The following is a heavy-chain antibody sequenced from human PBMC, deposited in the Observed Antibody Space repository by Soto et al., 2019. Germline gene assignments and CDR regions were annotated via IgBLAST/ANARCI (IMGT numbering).Heavy chain of an antibody. V-gene: IGHV3-23*01. D-gene: IGHD1-26*01. CDR3: ARDYRLDYYYYGMDV. Sequence: GGSLRLSCAASGFTFSSYAMSWVRQAPGKGLEWVSAISGSGGSTYYADSVKGRFTISRDNSKNTLYLQMNSLRAEDTAVYYCARDYRLDYYYYGMDVWGQGTTVTVSS. CDR2: ISGSGGST. J-gene: IGHJ6*02. CDR1: GFTFSSYA.